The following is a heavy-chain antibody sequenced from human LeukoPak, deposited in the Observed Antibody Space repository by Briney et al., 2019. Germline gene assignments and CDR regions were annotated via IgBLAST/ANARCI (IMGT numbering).Heavy chain of an antibody. CDR1: GFTFDDYG. Sequence: PGGSLRLSCAASGFTFDDYGMSWVRQAPGQGLEWVSGFNWYGGSTGYADSVKGRFTISRDNAKNSLYLQMNSLRAEDTALYYCARLGYCSSTSCYVNYYYYMDVWGKGTTVTVSS. CDR3: ARLGYCSSTSCYVNYYYYMDV. CDR2: FNWYGGST. D-gene: IGHD2-2*01. V-gene: IGHV3-20*04. J-gene: IGHJ6*03.